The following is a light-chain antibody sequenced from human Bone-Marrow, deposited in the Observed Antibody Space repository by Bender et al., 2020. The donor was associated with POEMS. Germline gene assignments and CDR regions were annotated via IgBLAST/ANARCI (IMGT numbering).Light chain of an antibody. J-gene: IGLJ3*02. V-gene: IGLV1-44*01. CDR3: AAWDAGLSVGV. Sequence: QSVLTQPPSASGTPGQRVTISCSGSNSNIGTNAVNWYQQFPGTAPKLLIYSDNQRPSGVPDRFSAFKSGTSAFLAISGLQSEDGADYYCAAWDAGLSVGVFGGGTKLTVL. CDR1: NSNIGTNA. CDR2: SDN.